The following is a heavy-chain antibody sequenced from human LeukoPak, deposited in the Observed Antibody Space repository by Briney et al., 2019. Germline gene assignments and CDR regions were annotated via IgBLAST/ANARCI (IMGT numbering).Heavy chain of an antibody. J-gene: IGHJ3*02. CDR3: ARDRRATRDDAFDI. V-gene: IGHV1-69*01. CDR2: IIPIFGTA. D-gene: IGHD5-12*01. Sequence: SVKVSCKASGGTFSSYAISWVRQAPGQGLEWMGGIIPIFGTANYAQKFQGRVTITADESTSTAYMELRSLRSEDTAVYYCARDRRATRDDAFDIWGQGTMVTVSS. CDR1: GGTFSSYA.